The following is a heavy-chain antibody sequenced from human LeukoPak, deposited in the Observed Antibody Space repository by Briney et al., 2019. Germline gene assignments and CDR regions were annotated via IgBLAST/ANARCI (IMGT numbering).Heavy chain of an antibody. Sequence: GGSLRLSCAVSGFTFSSYWMNWVRQAPGKGLEWVANVKQDGSQKYYVDSVRGRFTISRNNAKNSLYLQLNSLRAEDTAVYYCARDESGDSYGLYWGQGTLVTVSS. CDR3: ARDESGDSYGLY. CDR2: VKQDGSQK. D-gene: IGHD5-18*01. CDR1: GFTFSSYW. J-gene: IGHJ4*02. V-gene: IGHV3-7*05.